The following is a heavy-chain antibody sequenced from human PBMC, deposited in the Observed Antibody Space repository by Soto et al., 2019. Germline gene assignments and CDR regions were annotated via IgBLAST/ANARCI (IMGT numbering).Heavy chain of an antibody. CDR1: SGSISSSNW. Sequence: SETLSLTCAVSSGSISSSNWWSWVRQPPGKGLEWIGEIYYSESTNYNPSLKSRVTISVDTSKNQFSLKLSSVTAADTAVYYWARPRSRDGYNYVGWFDPWGQGTLVTVSS. D-gene: IGHD5-12*01. CDR2: IYYSEST. CDR3: ARPRSRDGYNYVGWFDP. J-gene: IGHJ5*02. V-gene: IGHV4-4*02.